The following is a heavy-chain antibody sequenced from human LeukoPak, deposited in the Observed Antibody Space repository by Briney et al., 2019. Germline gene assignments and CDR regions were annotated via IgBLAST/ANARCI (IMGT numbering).Heavy chain of an antibody. CDR3: AKDRGIVVVPAAIDY. D-gene: IGHD2-2*02. J-gene: IGHJ4*02. V-gene: IGHV3-23*01. Sequence: PGGSLRLSCAASGSTFSSYAMSWVRQAPAKGLEWVSAISGSGGSTYYADSAKGRFTISRDNSKNTLYLQMNSLRAEATAVYYCAKDRGIVVVPAAIDYWGQGTLVTVSS. CDR2: ISGSGGST. CDR1: GSTFSSYA.